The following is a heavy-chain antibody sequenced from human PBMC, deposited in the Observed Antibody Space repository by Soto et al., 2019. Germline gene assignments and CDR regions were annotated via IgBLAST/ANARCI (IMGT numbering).Heavy chain of an antibody. CDR1: GGTFSSYA. V-gene: IGHV1-69*13. CDR3: ARKIGYCSGGSCYSPFDI. Sequence: SVTVSCQASGGTFSSYAIIWVRQAPGQGLEWMGGIIPIFGTANYAQKFQGRVTITADESTSTAYMELSSLRSEDTAVYYCARKIGYCSGGSCYSPFDIWGQGTMVTVSS. D-gene: IGHD2-15*01. J-gene: IGHJ3*02. CDR2: IIPIFGTA.